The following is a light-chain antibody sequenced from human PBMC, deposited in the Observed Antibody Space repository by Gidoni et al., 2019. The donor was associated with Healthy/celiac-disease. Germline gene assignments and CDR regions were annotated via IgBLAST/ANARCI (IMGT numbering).Light chain of an antibody. V-gene: IGLV1-40*01. Sequence: QSVLTQPPSVSGAPGQRVTISCTGSSSNIGAGYDVHWYQQLPGTAPKLLLYGNRNRPSGVPDRFSGSKSGNSASLAITVLQAEDEADYYCQSYDSSLSGWVFGGGTKLTVL. CDR3: QSYDSSLSGWV. CDR1: SSNIGAGYD. CDR2: GNR. J-gene: IGLJ3*02.